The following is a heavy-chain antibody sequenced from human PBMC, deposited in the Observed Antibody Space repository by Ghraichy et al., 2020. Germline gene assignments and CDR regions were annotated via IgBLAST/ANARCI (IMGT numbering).Heavy chain of an antibody. CDR2: IYYSGST. Sequence: SETLSLTCTVSGGSISSYYWSWIRQPPGKGLEWIGYIYYSGSTNYNPSLKSRVTISVDTSKNQFSLKLSSVTAADTAVYYCARHSKPARYCSGGSCYKHPYYFDYWGQGTLVTVSS. CDR3: ARHSKPARYCSGGSCYKHPYYFDY. J-gene: IGHJ4*02. V-gene: IGHV4-59*08. D-gene: IGHD2-15*01. CDR1: GGSISSYY.